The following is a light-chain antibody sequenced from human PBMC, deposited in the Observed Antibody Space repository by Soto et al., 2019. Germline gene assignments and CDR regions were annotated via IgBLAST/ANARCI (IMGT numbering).Light chain of an antibody. CDR2: EVN. V-gene: IGLV2-8*01. Sequence: QSVLTQPPSASGSPGQSVTVSCTGSSSDVGAYNYVSWYQQHPGKAPKLIIFEVNKRPSGVPDRFSGSKSGNTASLTVSGLQAVDEADYYCSSFGGSKVFGGGTKLTVL. CDR3: SSFGGSKV. J-gene: IGLJ2*01. CDR1: SSDVGAYNY.